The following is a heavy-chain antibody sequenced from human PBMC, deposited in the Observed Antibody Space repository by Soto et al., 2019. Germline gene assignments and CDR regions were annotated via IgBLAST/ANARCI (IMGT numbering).Heavy chain of an antibody. D-gene: IGHD5-12*01. CDR1: GFTFSDYY. J-gene: IGHJ6*02. CDR2: ISSSSSYT. CDR3: ARDRHSGYDYYYYYGMDV. V-gene: IGHV3-11*06. Sequence: ESGGGLVKPGGSLRLSCAASGFTFSDYYMSWIRQAPGKGLEWVSYISSSSSYTNYADSVKGRFTISRDNAKNSLYLQMNSLRAEDTAVYYCARDRHSGYDYYYYYGMDVWGQGTTVTVSS.